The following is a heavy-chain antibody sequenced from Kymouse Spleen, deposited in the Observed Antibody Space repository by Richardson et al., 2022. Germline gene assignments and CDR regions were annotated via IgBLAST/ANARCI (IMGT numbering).Heavy chain of an antibody. CDR3: ARDYYDILTGYSYYYYYGMDV. J-gene: IGHJ6*02. D-gene: IGHD3-9*01. V-gene: IGHV3-33*01. CDR1: GFTFSSYG. Sequence: QVQLVESGGGVVQPGRSLRLSCAASGFTFSSYGMHWVRQAPGKGLEWVAVIWYDGSNKYYADSVKGRFTISRDNSKNTLYLQMNSLRAEDTAVYYCARDYYDILTGYSYYYYYGMDVWGQGTTVTVSS. CDR2: IWYDGSNK.